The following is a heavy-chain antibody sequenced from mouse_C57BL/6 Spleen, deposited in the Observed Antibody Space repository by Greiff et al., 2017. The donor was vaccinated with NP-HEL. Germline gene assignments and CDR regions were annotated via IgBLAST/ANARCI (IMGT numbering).Heavy chain of an antibody. CDR1: GFSINSDCY. CDR2: TFYSGIT. D-gene: IGHD2-5*01. J-gene: IGHJ4*01. Sequence: DVKLVESGPSLVRPSQTLSLTCTVTGFSINSDCYWIWIRQFPGNKLEYIGYTFYSGITYYNPSLESRTYITRDTSKNQFSLKLSSVTTEDTATYYCARDGGSSYYSNYYAMDYWGQGTSVTVSS. CDR3: ARDGGSSYYSNYYAMDY. V-gene: IGHV3-3*01.